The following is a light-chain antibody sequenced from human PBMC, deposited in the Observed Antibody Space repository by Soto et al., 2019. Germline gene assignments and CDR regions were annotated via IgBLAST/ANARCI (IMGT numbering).Light chain of an antibody. J-gene: IGKJ2*01. V-gene: IGKV2-24*01. CDR2: KVS. CDR1: QSLVHSDGNTY. CDR3: MQATQYRPYT. Sequence: DIVLTQTPLSSPVTLGQPASISCRSSQSLVHSDGNTYLSGFHQRPGPPPRLLIDKVSNRFSGVADRLSGSGAGRDFTLQISRVEAEDVGIYFCMQATQYRPYTFGQGTKLEIK.